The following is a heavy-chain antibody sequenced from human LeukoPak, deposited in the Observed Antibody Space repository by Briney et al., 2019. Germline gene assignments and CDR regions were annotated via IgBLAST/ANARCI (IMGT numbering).Heavy chain of an antibody. J-gene: IGHJ4*02. CDR3: ARDAAYGYDRFDY. CDR2: IKEDGSDK. V-gene: IGHV3-7*01. Sequence: GGSLRLSCAASEFIISTKYMTWVRQAPGKGLEWVANIKEDGSDKNYVDSMKGRFTISRDNAKNSLYLQMNSLRAEDTAVYYCARDAAYGYDRFDYWGQGTQVTVSS. D-gene: IGHD5-18*01. CDR1: EFIISTKY.